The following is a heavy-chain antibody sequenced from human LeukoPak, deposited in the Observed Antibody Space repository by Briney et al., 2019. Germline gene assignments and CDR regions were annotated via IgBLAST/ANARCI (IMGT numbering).Heavy chain of an antibody. CDR3: ACAMSARIHY. CDR2: IYHSGST. V-gene: IGHV4-30-2*01. CDR1: GGSISSGGYS. Sequence: SQTLSLTCAVSGGSISSGGYSWSWLRQPPGKGLEWIGYIYHSGSTYYNPSLKSRVTISVDRSKNQFSLKLSSVTAADTAVYYCACAMSARIHYWGQGTLVTVSS. D-gene: IGHD6-25*01. J-gene: IGHJ4*02.